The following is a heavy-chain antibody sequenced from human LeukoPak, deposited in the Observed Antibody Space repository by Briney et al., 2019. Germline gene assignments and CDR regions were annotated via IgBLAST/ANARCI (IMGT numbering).Heavy chain of an antibody. CDR3: TRHDYDSSGYYKNWFDP. CDR1: GFTFSGSA. CDR2: IRSKANSYAT. D-gene: IGHD3-22*01. V-gene: IGHV3-73*01. Sequence: GGSLRLSCAASGFTFSGSAMHWVRQASGKGLEWVGRIRSKANSYATAYAASVKGRFTISRDDSKNTAYLQMNSLKTKDTAVYYCTRHDYDSSGYYKNWFDPWGQGTLVTVSS. J-gene: IGHJ5*02.